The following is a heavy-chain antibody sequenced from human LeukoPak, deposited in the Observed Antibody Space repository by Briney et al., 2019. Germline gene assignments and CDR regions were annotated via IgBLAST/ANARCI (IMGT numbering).Heavy chain of an antibody. Sequence: NRGESLKISCKGSGYTFTNDWIGWVRQMPGKGLEWMGLIFPGDSDTRYSPSFQGQVTISADKSKSTAYLQWSSLKASDTVMYYCARSRGYSYGFEPYYFDYWGQGTLVTVSS. J-gene: IGHJ4*02. D-gene: IGHD5-18*01. CDR1: GYTFTNDW. V-gene: IGHV5-51*01. CDR2: IFPGDSDT. CDR3: ARSRGYSYGFEPYYFDY.